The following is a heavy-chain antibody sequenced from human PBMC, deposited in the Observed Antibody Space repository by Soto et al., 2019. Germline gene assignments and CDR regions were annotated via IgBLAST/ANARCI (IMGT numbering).Heavy chain of an antibody. J-gene: IGHJ6*01. CDR1: VFTVSSNY. CDR2: IYSGGST. CDR3: ARETPYGMEV. Sequence: VGSLRLSCASSVFTVSSNYMSWVRQAPGKGLEWVSVIYSGGSTYYADSVKGRFTISRDNSKNTLYLQMNSLRAEDTAVYYCARETPYGMEVWGQGTTVTGSS. V-gene: IGHV3-53*01.